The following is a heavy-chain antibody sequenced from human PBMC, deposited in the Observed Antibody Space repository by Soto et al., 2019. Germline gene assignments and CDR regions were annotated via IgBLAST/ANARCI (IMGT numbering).Heavy chain of an antibody. CDR3: AKASWCSPTSCYSLYFDD. J-gene: IGHJ4*02. V-gene: IGHV3-30*18. CDR2: ISYDGNSE. Sequence: QVELVESGGGVVQPGRSLRLSCAASGFTFSTSGMHWVRQAPGKGLEWVAVISYDGNSESYADSVKGRFTISRDNSKNTLYLQMNSLRAEDTAVYYCAKASWCSPTSCYSLYFDDWGQGTLVTVSS. D-gene: IGHD2-2*01. CDR1: GFTFSTSG.